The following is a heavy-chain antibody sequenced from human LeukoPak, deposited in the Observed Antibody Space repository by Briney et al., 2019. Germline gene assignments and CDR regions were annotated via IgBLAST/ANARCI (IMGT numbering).Heavy chain of an antibody. CDR2: IYPGDSDT. Sequence: GESLKISCKGSGYSFTSYWIGWVRQMPGKGLEWMGIIYPGDSDTRYSPSFQGQVIISADKSISTAYLQWSSLKASDTAMYYCARGAYYYDSSGSPRVWFDPWGQGTLVTVSS. J-gene: IGHJ5*02. D-gene: IGHD3-22*01. CDR1: GYSFTSYW. CDR3: ARGAYYYDSSGSPRVWFDP. V-gene: IGHV5-51*01.